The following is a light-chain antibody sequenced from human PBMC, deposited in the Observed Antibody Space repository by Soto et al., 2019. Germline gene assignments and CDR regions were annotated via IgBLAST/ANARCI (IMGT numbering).Light chain of an antibody. CDR3: QQYSNWPLL. Sequence: DIQMTQSPSSLSASVGDRVTITCRASQSISSYLNWYQQKPGKAPKLLIYAASSLQSGVPARFSGSGSGTEFTLTISSLQSEDFAVYYCQQYSNWPLLFGPGTKVDIK. CDR1: QSISSY. CDR2: AAS. V-gene: IGKV1-39*01. J-gene: IGKJ3*01.